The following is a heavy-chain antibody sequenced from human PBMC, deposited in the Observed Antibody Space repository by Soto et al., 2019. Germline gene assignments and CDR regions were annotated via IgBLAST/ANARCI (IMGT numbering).Heavy chain of an antibody. V-gene: IGHV3-74*01. CDR3: ARDRGWSLFDY. Sequence: PGGSLRLSCAASGFTFSSYWMYWVRQAPGKGLVWVSRSNSDGSDTNYADSVKGRFTISRDNAKNTLYLQMNSLRAEDTAVYYCARDRGWSLFDYWGQGTLVTLL. J-gene: IGHJ4*02. CDR1: GFTFSSYW. CDR2: SNSDGSDT. D-gene: IGHD6-19*01.